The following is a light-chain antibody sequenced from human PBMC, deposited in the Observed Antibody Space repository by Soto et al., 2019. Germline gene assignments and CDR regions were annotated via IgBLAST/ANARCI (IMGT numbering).Light chain of an antibody. J-gene: IGLJ2*01. Sequence: QSALTQPASVSGSPGQSITISCTGTSSDIGGLYNYVSWYQQHPGKAPKLLIYDVNDRPSGVSDRFSGSKSGNTASLTISGLQAEDEAVYLCSSYSGGATHVVFGGGTQVPVL. CDR2: DVN. CDR3: SSYSGGATHVV. V-gene: IGLV2-14*01. CDR1: SSDIGGLYNY.